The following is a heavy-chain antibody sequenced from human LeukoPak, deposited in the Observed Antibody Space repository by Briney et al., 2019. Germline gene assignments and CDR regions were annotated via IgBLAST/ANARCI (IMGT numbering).Heavy chain of an antibody. D-gene: IGHD2-21*01. Sequence: PSETLSLTCTVSGGSISSGDYYWSWIRQPPGKGLEGIGYIYYSGSTYYNPSLKSRVTISVDTSKNQFSLKLSSVTAADTAVYYCARDLVVIATKYAPTLWGQGTMVTVSS. CDR3: ARDLVVIATKYAPTL. CDR2: IYYSGST. CDR1: GGSISSGDYY. J-gene: IGHJ3*01. V-gene: IGHV4-30-4*08.